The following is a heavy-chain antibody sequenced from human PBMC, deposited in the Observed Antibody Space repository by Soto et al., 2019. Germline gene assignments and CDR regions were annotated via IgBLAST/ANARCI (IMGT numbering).Heavy chain of an antibody. CDR2: SNHSGST. CDR3: ARLEVTSADSFDV. Sequence: QVQLQQWGAGLLKPSETLSLTCAVYGDSFSGPYWTWIRQTPGKGLEWIGESNHSGSTDYHPSLKSRVTISVDTSKNQFSLNLSSVSAADTAVYFCARLEVTSADSFDVWGPGTMVTVSS. CDR1: GDSFSGPY. D-gene: IGHD2-21*02. V-gene: IGHV4-34*01. J-gene: IGHJ3*01.